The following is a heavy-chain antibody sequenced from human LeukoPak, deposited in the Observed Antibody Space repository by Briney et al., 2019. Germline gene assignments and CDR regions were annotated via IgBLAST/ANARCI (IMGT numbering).Heavy chain of an antibody. J-gene: IGHJ4*02. CDR2: ISYDESNK. D-gene: IGHD3-16*02. Sequence: GRSLRLSCAASGFTFSSYGMHWVRQAPGKGLEWVAVISYDESNKYYADSVKGRFTISRDNSKNTLYLQMNSLRAEDTAVYYCAKDPSYLSSTPGTLGYWGQGTLVTVSS. CDR3: AKDPSYLSSTPGTLGY. V-gene: IGHV3-30*18. CDR1: GFTFSSYG.